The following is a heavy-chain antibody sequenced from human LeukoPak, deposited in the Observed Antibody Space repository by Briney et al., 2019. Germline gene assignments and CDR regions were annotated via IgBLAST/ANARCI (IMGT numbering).Heavy chain of an antibody. CDR1: GFTFTDYY. J-gene: IGHJ6*02. V-gene: IGHV3-11*01. CDR2: ISISSTTI. Sequence: GGSLRLSCAASGFTFTDYYMSWIRQAPGKGLEWVSYISISSTTIYYADSVKGRFTFSRDNAKNSLYLQMNSLRAEDTAVYYCARSELYYYGSGSYYKAPFKNYYGMDVWGQGTTVTVSS. CDR3: ARSELYYYGSGSYYKAPFKNYYGMDV. D-gene: IGHD3-10*01.